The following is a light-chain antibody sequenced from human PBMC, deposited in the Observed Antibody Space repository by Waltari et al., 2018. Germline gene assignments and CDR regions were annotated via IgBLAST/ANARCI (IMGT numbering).Light chain of an antibody. CDR1: QNIGDW. Sequence: DVQMTQSPSTLSASLGDRVTIACQARQNIGDWLAWYQQKPGEAPKLLIYRSSNLEDGVPSRFSGGGSGTDFALTISNLQADDVATYYCQQYNRPSTFGQGTKVEIK. J-gene: IGKJ2*01. CDR2: RSS. CDR3: QQYNRPST. V-gene: IGKV1-5*03.